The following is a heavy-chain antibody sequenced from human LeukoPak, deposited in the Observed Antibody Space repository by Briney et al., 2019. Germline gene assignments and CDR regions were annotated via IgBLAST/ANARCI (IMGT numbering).Heavy chain of an antibody. Sequence: GASVKVSCKASGYTFTGYYMHWVRQAPGQGLEWMGRINPNSGGTSYAQKFQGRVTMTRDTSISTAYMELSRLRSDDTAVYYCARDLFGVVITKDYWGQGTLVTVSS. V-gene: IGHV1-2*06. CDR2: INPNSGGT. CDR3: ARDLFGVVITKDY. D-gene: IGHD3-3*01. J-gene: IGHJ4*02. CDR1: GYTFTGYY.